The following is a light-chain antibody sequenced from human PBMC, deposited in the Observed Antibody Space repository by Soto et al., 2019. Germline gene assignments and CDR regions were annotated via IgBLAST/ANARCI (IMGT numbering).Light chain of an antibody. J-gene: IGLJ1*01. Sequence: QSALTQPASVSGSPGQSITISCTGTSSDVGGYNYVSWYQHHPGKAPKLMIYDVSNRPSGVSYRFSGSKSGNTASLTISGLQAEDEADYYCSSYTSSSNPYVFGPGTKLTVL. CDR2: DVS. CDR3: SSYTSSSNPYV. V-gene: IGLV2-14*03. CDR1: SSDVGGYNY.